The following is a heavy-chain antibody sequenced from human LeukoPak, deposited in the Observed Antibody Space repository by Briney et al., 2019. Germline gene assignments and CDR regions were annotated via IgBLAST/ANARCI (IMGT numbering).Heavy chain of an antibody. CDR1: GYTFTSYY. CDR2: INPSGGST. CDR3: ARDQGLRYFDWLDDY. J-gene: IGHJ4*02. V-gene: IGHV1-46*01. Sequence: ASVKVSCKASGYTFTSYYMHWVRQAPGQGLEWMGIINPSGGSTSHAQKFQGRVTITADKSTSTAYMELSSLRSEDTAVYYCARDQGLRYFDWLDDYWGQGTLVTVSS. D-gene: IGHD3-9*01.